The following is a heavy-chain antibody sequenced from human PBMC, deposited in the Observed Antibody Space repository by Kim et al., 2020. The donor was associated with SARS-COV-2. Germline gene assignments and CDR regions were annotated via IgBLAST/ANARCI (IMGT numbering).Heavy chain of an antibody. V-gene: IGHV3-7*01. CDR2: IKQDGSEK. Sequence: GGSLRLSCAASGFTFSSYWMSWVRQAPGKGLEWVANIKQDGSEKYYVDSVKGRFTISRDNAKNSLYLQMNSLRAEDTAVYYCARDSYYYGSGSYYKYGMDVWGQGTTVTVSS. J-gene: IGHJ6*02. D-gene: IGHD3-10*01. CDR3: ARDSYYYGSGSYYKYGMDV. CDR1: GFTFSSYW.